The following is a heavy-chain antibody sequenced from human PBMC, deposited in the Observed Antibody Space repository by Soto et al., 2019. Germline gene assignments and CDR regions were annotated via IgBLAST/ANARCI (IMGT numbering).Heavy chain of an antibody. D-gene: IGHD1-26*01. Sequence: ASVKVSCKASGYTFTSYGISWARQAPGQGLEWMGWISAYNGNTNYAQKLQGRVTMTTDTSTSTAYMELNSLRADDTAVYYCARDMSGGTYNYYYGMDVWGQGTTVTVSS. CDR2: ISAYNGNT. CDR1: GYTFTSYG. CDR3: ARDMSGGTYNYYYGMDV. V-gene: IGHV1-18*01. J-gene: IGHJ6*02.